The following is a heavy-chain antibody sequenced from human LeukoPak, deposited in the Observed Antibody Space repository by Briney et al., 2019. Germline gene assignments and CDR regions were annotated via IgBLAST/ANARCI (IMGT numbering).Heavy chain of an antibody. CDR2: IYYTGST. V-gene: IGHV4-59*01. D-gene: IGHD7-27*01. CDR1: GGSISTYY. J-gene: IGHJ3*02. CDR3: ARDKLGTDVFDI. Sequence: SETLSLTCSVSGGSISTYYWSWIRQPPGKGLEWIGHIYYTGSTNYNPSLKSRVTISVDTSKNKFSLKLSSVTAADTAVYYCARDKLGTDVFDIWGQGTMVTVS.